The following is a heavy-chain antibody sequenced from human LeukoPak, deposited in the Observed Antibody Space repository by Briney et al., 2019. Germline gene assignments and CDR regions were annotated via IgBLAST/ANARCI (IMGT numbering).Heavy chain of an antibody. V-gene: IGHV3-23*01. CDR1: GFTFSSYA. CDR2: ISSSGGST. J-gene: IGHJ4*02. D-gene: IGHD6-19*01. CDR3: AKDHIKWLGGGY. Sequence: GGSLRLSSAASGFTFSSYAMSWVRQAPGKGLEWVSTISSSGGSTYYADSVKGRFTISRDNSKNTLYLQMNSLRAEDSAVYCCAKDHIKWLGGGYWGQGTLVTVSS.